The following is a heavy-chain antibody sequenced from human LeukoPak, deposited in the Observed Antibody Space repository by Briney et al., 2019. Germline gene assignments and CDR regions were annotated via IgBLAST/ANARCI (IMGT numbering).Heavy chain of an antibody. CDR2: IIPIFGTA. D-gene: IGHD2-15*01. V-gene: IGHV1-69*06. CDR1: GGTFSSYA. J-gene: IGHJ4*02. Sequence: SVKVSCKASGGTFSSYAISWVRQAPGQGLEWMGGIIPIFGTANYAQKFQGRVTITADKSTSTAYMELSSLRSEDTAVYYCARGYCSGGSCYLYYFDYWGQGTLVTVSS. CDR3: ARGYCSGGSCYLYYFDY.